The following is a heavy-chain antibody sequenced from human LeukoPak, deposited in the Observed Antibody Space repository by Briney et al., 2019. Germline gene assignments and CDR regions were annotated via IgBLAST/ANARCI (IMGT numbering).Heavy chain of an antibody. CDR3: ARVNRRDGYKILSPRTLDY. V-gene: IGHV3-21*01. D-gene: IGHD5-24*01. J-gene: IGHJ4*02. CDR1: GFTFSSYS. Sequence: GESLKISCAASGFTFSSYSMNWVRQAPGKGLEWVSSISSSSSYIYYADSVKGRFTISRDNAKNSLYLQMNSLRAEDTAVYYCARVNRRDGYKILSPRTLDYWGQGTLVTVSS. CDR2: ISSSSSYI.